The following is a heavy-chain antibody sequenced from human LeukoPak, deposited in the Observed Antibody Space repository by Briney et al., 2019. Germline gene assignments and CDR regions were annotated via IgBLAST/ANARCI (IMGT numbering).Heavy chain of an antibody. CDR1: GYSFTSYW. V-gene: IGHV5-51*01. CDR2: IYPGDSDT. D-gene: IGHD6-13*01. J-gene: IGHJ3*02. Sequence: GESLKISCKGSGYSFTSYWIGWVRQMPGKGLEWMGIIYPGDSDTRYSPSFQGQVTISADKSISTAYLRWSSLKASDTAMYYCATPGIAAADAFDIWGQGTMVTVSS. CDR3: ATPGIAAADAFDI.